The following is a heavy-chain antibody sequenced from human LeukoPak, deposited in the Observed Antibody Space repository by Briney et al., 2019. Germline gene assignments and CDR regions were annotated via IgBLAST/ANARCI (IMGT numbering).Heavy chain of an antibody. Sequence: PSETLSLTCTVSGASISSYYWSWIRQPPGKGLEWIGYIYYSGSTNYNPYLKSRVAISVDTSKNQFSLKLSSVTAADTAVYYCARGGYSGYDPFDYWGQGTLVTVSS. CDR3: ARGGYSGYDPFDY. V-gene: IGHV4-59*01. J-gene: IGHJ4*02. CDR2: IYYSGST. D-gene: IGHD5-12*01. CDR1: GASISSYY.